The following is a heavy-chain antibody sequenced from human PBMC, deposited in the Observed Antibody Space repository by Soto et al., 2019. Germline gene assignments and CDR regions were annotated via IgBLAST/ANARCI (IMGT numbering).Heavy chain of an antibody. CDR1: GFTFSSYG. V-gene: IGHV3-30*18. D-gene: IGHD5-18*01. CDR2: ISYDGSNK. Sequence: QVQLVESGGGVVQPGRSLRLSCAASGFTFSSYGMHWVRQAPGKGLEWVAVISYDGSNKYYADSVKGRFTISRDNSKNTLYLQMNSLRAEDTAVYYCAKGGIQLWLLQDYWGQGTLVTVSS. J-gene: IGHJ4*02. CDR3: AKGGIQLWLLQDY.